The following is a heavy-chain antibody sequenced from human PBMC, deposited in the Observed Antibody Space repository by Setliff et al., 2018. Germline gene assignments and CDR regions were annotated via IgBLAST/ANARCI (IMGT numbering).Heavy chain of an antibody. D-gene: IGHD2-21*01. V-gene: IGHV4-31*03. CDR3: ARGRYWFAPNWFDP. Sequence: SETLSLTCTVSGGSISSGGYYWSWIRRHPGKGLEWIGYIYYSGSTYYNPSLKSRVTISVDTSKNQFSLKLSSVTAADTAVYYCARGRYWFAPNWFDPWGQGTLVTVS. CDR2: IYYSGST. J-gene: IGHJ5*02. CDR1: GGSISSGGYY.